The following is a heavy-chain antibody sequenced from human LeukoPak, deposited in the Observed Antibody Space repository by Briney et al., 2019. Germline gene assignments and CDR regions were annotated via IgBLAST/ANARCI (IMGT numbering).Heavy chain of an antibody. Sequence: SETLSLTCTVSGGSISSGSYYWSWIRQPPGKGLEWIGYIYYSGSTNYNPSLKSRVTISVDTSKNQFSLKLSSVTAADTAVYYCARTPARSYYDYWGQGTLVTVSS. V-gene: IGHV4-61*01. CDR1: GGSISSGSYY. CDR2: IYYSGST. CDR3: ARTPARSYYDY. J-gene: IGHJ4*02. D-gene: IGHD1-14*01.